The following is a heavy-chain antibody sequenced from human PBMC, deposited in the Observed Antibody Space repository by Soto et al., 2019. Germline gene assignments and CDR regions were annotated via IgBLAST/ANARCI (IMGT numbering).Heavy chain of an antibody. CDR2: ISAYNGKT. CDR3: ARVQQQPTPKDNYYYYGMDV. Sequence: ASVKVSCKASGYTFTSYGISWVRQAPGQGLEWMGWISAYNGKTNYAQKFQGRVTMTTDEPTSTAYMELSSLRSEDTAVYYCARVQQQPTPKDNYYYYGMDVWGQGTTVTVSS. D-gene: IGHD6-13*01. V-gene: IGHV1-18*01. CDR1: GYTFTSYG. J-gene: IGHJ6*02.